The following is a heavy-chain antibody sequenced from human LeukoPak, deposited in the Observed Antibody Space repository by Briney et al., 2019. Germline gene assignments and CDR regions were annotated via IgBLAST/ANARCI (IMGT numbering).Heavy chain of an antibody. D-gene: IGHD5-18*01. CDR2: IYYSGST. Sequence: SETLSLTCTVSGGSISSSSYYWGWIRQPPGKGLEWIGSIYYSGSTYYSPSLKSRVTISVDTSKNQFSLKLSSVTAADTTVYYCARYGTGYSYDDFDYWGQGTLVTVSS. CDR1: GGSISSSSYY. CDR3: ARYGTGYSYDDFDY. V-gene: IGHV4-39*01. J-gene: IGHJ4*02.